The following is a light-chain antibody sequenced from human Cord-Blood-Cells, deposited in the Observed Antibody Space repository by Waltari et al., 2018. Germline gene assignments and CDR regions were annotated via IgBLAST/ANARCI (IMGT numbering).Light chain of an antibody. J-gene: IGLJ1*01. Sequence: QSALTQPRSVSGSPGQSVTISCTGTSSDVGGSNYVSCYQQHPGKAPKLMIYDVSKRPSGVPDRFSGSKSGNTASLTISGLQAEDEADYYCCSYAGSYTFYVFGTGTKVTVL. CDR3: CSYAGSYTFYV. CDR1: SSDVGGSNY. CDR2: DVS. V-gene: IGLV2-11*01.